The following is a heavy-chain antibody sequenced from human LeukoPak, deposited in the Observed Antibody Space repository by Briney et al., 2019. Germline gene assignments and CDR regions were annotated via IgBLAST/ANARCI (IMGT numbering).Heavy chain of an antibody. CDR1: GFTFSNAW. Sequence: PGGSLRLSCAASGFTFSNAWMSWVRQAPGKGLEWVGRIKSKTDGGTTDYAAPVKGRFTISRDDSKNTLYLQMNSLKTEDTAVYYCTTEHGYWRYVWGSYRYSPRDYWGQGTLVTVSS. CDR3: TTEHGYWRYVWGSYRYSPRDY. D-gene: IGHD3-16*02. V-gene: IGHV3-15*01. J-gene: IGHJ4*02. CDR2: IKSKTDGGTT.